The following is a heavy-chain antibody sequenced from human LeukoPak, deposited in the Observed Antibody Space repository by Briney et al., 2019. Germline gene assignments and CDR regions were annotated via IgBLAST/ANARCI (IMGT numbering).Heavy chain of an antibody. J-gene: IGHJ6*02. CDR3: ARAVRYPNVNRGGMDV. CDR2: INWNGGST. Sequence: PGGSLRLSCAASGFTFDDYGMSWVRQAPGKGLEWVSGINWNGGSTGYADSVKGRFTISRAKNSLYLQMNSLRAEDTALYHCARAVRYPNVNRGGMDVWGQGTTLTVSS. D-gene: IGHD1-26*01. V-gene: IGHV3-20*01. CDR1: GFTFDDYG.